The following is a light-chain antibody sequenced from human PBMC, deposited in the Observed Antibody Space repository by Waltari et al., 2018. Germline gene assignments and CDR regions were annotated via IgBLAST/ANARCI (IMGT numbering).Light chain of an antibody. CDR3: QQYNNWPLT. J-gene: IGKJ4*01. V-gene: IGKV3-15*01. CDR2: AGS. CDR1: QSVSSN. Sequence: EIVMTQSPATLSVSPGERATLPCRASQSVSSNLAWYQQKPGQAPRLLIYAGSTRTTGIPARFSGSGSGTDFTLTISSLQSEDFAVYYCQQYNNWPLTFGGGTKVEIK.